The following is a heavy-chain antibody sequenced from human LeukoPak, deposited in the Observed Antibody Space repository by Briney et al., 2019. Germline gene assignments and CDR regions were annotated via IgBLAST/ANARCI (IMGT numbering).Heavy chain of an antibody. Sequence: SETLSLTCAVYGGSFSGYYWSWIRQPPGKGLEWIGEINHSGSTNYNPSLKSRVTMSVDTSKNQFSLKLSSVTAADTAVYYCARGRGITIFGVVISYWFDPWGQGTLVTVSS. D-gene: IGHD3-3*01. J-gene: IGHJ5*02. V-gene: IGHV4-34*01. CDR1: GGSFSGYY. CDR3: ARGRGITIFGVVISYWFDP. CDR2: INHSGST.